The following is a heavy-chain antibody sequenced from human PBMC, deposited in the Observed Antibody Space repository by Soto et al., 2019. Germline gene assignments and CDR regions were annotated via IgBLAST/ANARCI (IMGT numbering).Heavy chain of an antibody. V-gene: IGHV4-61*01. J-gene: IGHJ4*02. CDR3: ARRYGDFFAY. CDR1: GDSISTPHYY. CDR2: IYYSGST. D-gene: IGHD4-17*01. Sequence: TSETLSLTCTVSGDSISTPHYYWSWIRQPPGKGLEWIGYIYYSGSTNYNPSLKSRVTISVDTSKNQFSLKLSSVTAADTAVCYCARRYGDFFAYWAQGTLVTVPS.